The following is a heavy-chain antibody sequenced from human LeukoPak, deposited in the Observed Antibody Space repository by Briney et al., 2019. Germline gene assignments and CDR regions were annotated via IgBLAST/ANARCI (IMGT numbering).Heavy chain of an antibody. Sequence: PGGSLRLSCAAFGFTFSSYSMTWVRQAPGKGLEWVSSFTSGSRSIYYADSVKGRFTISRDNAKKSLYLQMNSLRAEDTAVYYCARVASRSRFLEWLNAFDIWGQGTMVTVSS. J-gene: IGHJ3*02. CDR1: GFTFSSYS. V-gene: IGHV3-21*01. CDR3: ARVASRSRFLEWLNAFDI. CDR2: FTSGSRSI. D-gene: IGHD3-3*01.